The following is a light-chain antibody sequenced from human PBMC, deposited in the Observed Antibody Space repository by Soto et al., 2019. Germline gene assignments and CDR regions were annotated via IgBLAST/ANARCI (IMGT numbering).Light chain of an antibody. V-gene: IGKV1-5*01. CDR1: QSVGNS. Sequence: DMQMTQSPSTRSASVGDRVSITCRASQSVGNSLAWYQQRPGKAPKLLIFDASTLESGVPSKFSGSGSDTEFTFTISSLQPDDSATYYCQQYNTYGLTFGGGTKVDIK. CDR3: QQYNTYGLT. CDR2: DAS. J-gene: IGKJ4*02.